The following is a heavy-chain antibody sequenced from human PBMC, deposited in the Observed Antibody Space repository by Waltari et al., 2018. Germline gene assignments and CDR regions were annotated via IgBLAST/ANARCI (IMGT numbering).Heavy chain of an antibody. Sequence: QVQLVQSGAEVKKPGASVKVSCKVSGYTLTELSMPWVRQAPGKGLGWMGGFDPEDGETIYAQKFQGRVTMTEDTSTDTAYMELSSLRSEDTAVYYCATGGVNVVPAALNLDYWGQGTLVTVSS. D-gene: IGHD2-2*01. CDR1: GYTLTELS. V-gene: IGHV1-24*01. CDR3: ATGGVNVVPAALNLDY. CDR2: FDPEDGET. J-gene: IGHJ4*02.